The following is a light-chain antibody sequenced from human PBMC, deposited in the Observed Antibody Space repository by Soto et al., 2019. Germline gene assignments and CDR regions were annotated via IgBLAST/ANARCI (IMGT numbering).Light chain of an antibody. J-gene: IGKJ1*01. Sequence: DIQLTLSPSSLSASVGDRVTITFRVSQGISSYLNWYRQKPGKAPKLLIYKASTLKSGIPSRFSGSGSGTGFTLTISSLQPDDFATYHCQQYNSYSEAFGQGTKVDIK. CDR1: QGISSY. V-gene: IGKV1-5*03. CDR3: QQYNSYSEA. CDR2: KAS.